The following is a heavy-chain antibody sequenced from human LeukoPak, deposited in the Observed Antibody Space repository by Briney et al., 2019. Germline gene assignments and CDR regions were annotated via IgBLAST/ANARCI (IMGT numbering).Heavy chain of an antibody. Sequence: GGSLRLSCAASAFTLSSYWMSWVRQTPGQGREWVARIKQNGSEKFYVDSVKGRFTISRDNAKSSLYLQMNSLRAEDTALYYCAKAGGPEVDFYDGSGYTGYFDMWGQGTMVTVSS. CDR1: AFTLSSYW. CDR3: AKAGGPEVDFYDGSGYTGYFDM. J-gene: IGHJ3*02. V-gene: IGHV3-7*01. CDR2: IKQNGSEK. D-gene: IGHD3-22*01.